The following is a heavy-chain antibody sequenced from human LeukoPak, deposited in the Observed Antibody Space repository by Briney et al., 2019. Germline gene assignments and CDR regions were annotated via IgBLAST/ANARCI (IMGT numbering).Heavy chain of an antibody. D-gene: IGHD3-22*01. Sequence: PGGSLRLSCAASGFTFSSYSMNWVRQAPGKGLEWVSSISSSSSYIYYADSVKGRFTISRDNAKNSLYLQMNSLRAEDTAVYYCARDDYYDSSGYLNFDYWGQGTLVTVSS. CDR3: ARDDYYDSSGYLNFDY. V-gene: IGHV3-21*01. J-gene: IGHJ4*02. CDR1: GFTFSSYS. CDR2: ISSSSSYI.